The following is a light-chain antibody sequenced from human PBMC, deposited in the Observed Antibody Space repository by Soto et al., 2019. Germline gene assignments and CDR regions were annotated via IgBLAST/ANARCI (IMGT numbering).Light chain of an antibody. CDR1: QSIDNL. CDR2: DVS. Sequence: DIQMTQSPSSLSTSVGDRVTITCRASQSIDNLLNWYQQTPGKAPKLLIYDVSSLQSGVPSRFSGSGSGTDFTLTISSLQPEDSATYYCQQTYSTPLTFGGGTKVEIK. CDR3: QQTYSTPLT. J-gene: IGKJ4*01. V-gene: IGKV1-39*01.